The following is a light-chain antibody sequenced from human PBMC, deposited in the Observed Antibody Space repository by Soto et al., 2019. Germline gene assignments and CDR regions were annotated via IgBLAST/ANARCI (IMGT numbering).Light chain of an antibody. V-gene: IGLV2-14*01. CDR1: SSDVGGYKY. J-gene: IGLJ1*01. CDR2: EVS. CDR3: SSYASTTSYV. Sequence: QSALTQPASVSGSPGQSITISCTGTSSDVGGYKYVSWYQQHPDKAPKLIIFEVSNRPSGISSRFSGSKSGNTASLTISGLQAEDEADYYCSSYASTTSYVFGDGTKLTVL.